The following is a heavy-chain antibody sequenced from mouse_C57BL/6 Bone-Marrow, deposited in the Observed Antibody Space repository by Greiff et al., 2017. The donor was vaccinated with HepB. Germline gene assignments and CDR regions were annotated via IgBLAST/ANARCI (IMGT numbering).Heavy chain of an antibody. CDR1: GFTFSSYA. Sequence: EVQRVESGEGLVKPGGSLKLSCAASGFTFSSYAMSWVRQTPEKRLEWVAYISSGGDYIYYADTVKGRFTISRDNARNTLYLQMSSLKSEDTAMYYCTRGRAHYYGSSWYFDVWGTGTTVTVSS. D-gene: IGHD1-1*01. CDR2: ISSGGDYI. CDR3: TRGRAHYYGSSWYFDV. V-gene: IGHV5-9-1*02. J-gene: IGHJ1*03.